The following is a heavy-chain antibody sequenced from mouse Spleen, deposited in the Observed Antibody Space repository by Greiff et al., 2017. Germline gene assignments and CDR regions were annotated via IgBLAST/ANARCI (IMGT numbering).Heavy chain of an antibody. J-gene: IGHJ4*01. Sequence: DVKLVESGGGLVQPGGSRKLSCAASGFTFSSFGMHWVRQAPEKGLEWVAYISSGSSTIYYADTVKGRFTISRDNPKNTLFLQMTSLRSEDTAMYYCARSPIYYDYDDYAMDYWGQGTSVTVSS. CDR1: GFTFSSFG. CDR3: ARSPIYYDYDDYAMDY. V-gene: IGHV5-17*02. CDR2: ISSGSSTI. D-gene: IGHD2-4*01.